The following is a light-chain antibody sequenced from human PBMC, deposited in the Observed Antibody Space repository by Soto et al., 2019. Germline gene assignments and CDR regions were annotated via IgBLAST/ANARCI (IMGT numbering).Light chain of an antibody. CDR1: SSDVSGYNY. CDR3: SSYTSSSTWV. CDR2: EVS. V-gene: IGLV2-14*01. J-gene: IGLJ3*02. Sequence: QSVLTQPASVSGSPGQSLTIFCTGTSSDVSGYNYVSWYQQHPGKAPKLIIYEVSNRPSAVSNRLSGSNSDNTASLTISGIQAEDEVDYYCSSYTSSSTWVFGGGTQLTVL.